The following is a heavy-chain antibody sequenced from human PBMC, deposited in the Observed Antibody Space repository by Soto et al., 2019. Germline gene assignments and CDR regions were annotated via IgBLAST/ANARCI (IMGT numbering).Heavy chain of an antibody. CDR2: INPKTAAT. V-gene: IGHV1-2*02. CDR1: GYSVSDYF. J-gene: IGHJ6*02. Sequence: AASVKVSCKASGYSVSDYFIQWVRQAPGQGLEWVAWINPKTAATNYAKKFQGRVSLTWDTSSSTAYMELTRLRPDDTAVYYCVRIKWGLDFYNGMDVWGQGTTVTVSS. D-gene: IGHD1-26*01. CDR3: VRIKWGLDFYNGMDV.